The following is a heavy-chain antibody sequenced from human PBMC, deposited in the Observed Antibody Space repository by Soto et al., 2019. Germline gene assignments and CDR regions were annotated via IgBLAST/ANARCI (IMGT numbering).Heavy chain of an antibody. CDR2: IYYRGSS. CDR1: GGSIGNSY. Sequence: QVQLQESGPGLVKPSETLSLTCTVSGGSIGNSYWSWIRQSPGKGLEWFGYIYYRGSSNYDPPLKSRXXIXVXXSKNQFSLKLSSVTAADTAVYYCARHSSSWPIFDYWGQGTLVIVSS. V-gene: IGHV4-59*08. CDR3: ARHSSSWPIFDY. D-gene: IGHD6-13*01. J-gene: IGHJ4*02.